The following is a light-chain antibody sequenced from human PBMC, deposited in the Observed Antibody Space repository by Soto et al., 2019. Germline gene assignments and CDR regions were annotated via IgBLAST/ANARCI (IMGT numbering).Light chain of an antibody. Sequence: VLTQSPVTLSLSPGDRATLSCRTSQSITSSYLAWYQQRPGQAPRLLIYGASSRATGIPDRFSGSGSGKDFTLTISRLEPEDFAVYYCQQYNSSPPMYTFGQGTKLEIK. V-gene: IGKV3-20*01. CDR3: QQYNSSPPMYT. J-gene: IGKJ2*01. CDR1: QSITSSY. CDR2: GAS.